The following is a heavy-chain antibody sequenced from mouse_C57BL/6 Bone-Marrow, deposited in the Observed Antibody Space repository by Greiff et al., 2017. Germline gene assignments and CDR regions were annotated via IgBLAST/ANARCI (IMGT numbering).Heavy chain of an antibody. CDR2: IDPSDRYT. V-gene: IGHV1-69*01. Sequence: QVQLQQPGAGLVLPGASVKLSCTASGYTFPSYWMHWVKQSPGQGLEWIGAIDPSDRYTNSNQKFNGKSTLTVDKSSRTAYMQLSRLTSEDSAVYYCARDGLSDWGKGTSVTVSS. J-gene: IGHJ4*01. CDR1: GYTFPSYW. CDR3: ARDGLSD. D-gene: IGHD1-1*02.